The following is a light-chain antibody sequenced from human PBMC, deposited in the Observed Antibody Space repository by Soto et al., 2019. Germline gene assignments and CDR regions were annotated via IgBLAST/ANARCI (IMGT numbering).Light chain of an antibody. CDR3: QHYNSYSEA. Sequence: EIVLTQSPGTLSLSPGETATLSCRASQSLNSDYLAWYQQIPGQAPRVLIYGASTRAAGIPDRFSGSGSGTDFTLTITRLEPEDFATYYCQHYNSYSEAFGQGTKVELK. CDR2: GAS. CDR1: QSLNSDY. J-gene: IGKJ1*01. V-gene: IGKV3-20*01.